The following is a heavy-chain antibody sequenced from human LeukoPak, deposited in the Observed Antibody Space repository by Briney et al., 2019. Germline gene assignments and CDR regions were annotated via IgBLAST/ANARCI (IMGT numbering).Heavy chain of an antibody. D-gene: IGHD3-22*01. J-gene: IGHJ4*02. CDR3: AKGPSKSYFYYDSSGYSFDY. Sequence: GGSLRLSCAASGFTFSSYAMSWVRQAPGKGLEWVSAISGSGGSTYYADSVKGRFTISRDNSKNTLYLQMNSLRAEDTAVYYCAKGPSKSYFYYDSSGYSFDYWGQGTLVTVSS. V-gene: IGHV3-23*01. CDR1: GFTFSSYA. CDR2: ISGSGGST.